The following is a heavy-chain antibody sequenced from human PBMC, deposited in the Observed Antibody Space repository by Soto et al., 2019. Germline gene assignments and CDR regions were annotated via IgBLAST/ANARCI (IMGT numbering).Heavy chain of an antibody. V-gene: IGHV4-30-2*01. D-gene: IGHD5-12*01. CDR3: ARAPPGGYDWYFDY. CDR1: GGSISSGGYS. Sequence: QLQLQQSGSGLVKPSQTLSLTCAVSGGSISSGGYSWSWIRQPPGKGLEWIGYIYHSGSTYYNPSLKSRVTISVDRSKNQFSLKLSSVTAADTAVYYCARAPPGGYDWYFDYWGQGTLVTVSS. CDR2: IYHSGST. J-gene: IGHJ4*02.